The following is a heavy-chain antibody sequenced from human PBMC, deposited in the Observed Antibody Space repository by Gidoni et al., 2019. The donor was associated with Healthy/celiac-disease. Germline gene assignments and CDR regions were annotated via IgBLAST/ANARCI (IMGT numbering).Heavy chain of an antibody. CDR2: IYYSGST. Sequence: QVQLQESGPGLVKPSETLSLTCTVSGGSISSYYWSWIRQPPGKGLEWIGYIYYSGSTNYNPSLKSRVTISVDTSKNQFSLKLSSVTAADTAVYYCARGGGLAMAYSTFDYWGQGTLVTVSS. J-gene: IGHJ4*02. CDR3: ARGGGLAMAYSTFDY. CDR1: GGSISSYY. V-gene: IGHV4-59*01. D-gene: IGHD5-18*01.